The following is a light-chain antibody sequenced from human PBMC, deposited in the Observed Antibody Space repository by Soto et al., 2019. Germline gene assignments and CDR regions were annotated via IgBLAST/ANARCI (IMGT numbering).Light chain of an antibody. V-gene: IGLV2-14*01. J-gene: IGLJ3*02. CDR1: SSDVGGYNY. CDR3: SSYTARSTWV. CDR2: EVS. Sequence: QSALTQPASVSGSPGQSITISCTRYSSDVGGYNYVSWYQQHPGTSPKLMIYEVSNRPSGVSNRFSGSKSGNTASLIISGLQAEDAGDYYCSSYTARSTWVFGGGTKLTVL.